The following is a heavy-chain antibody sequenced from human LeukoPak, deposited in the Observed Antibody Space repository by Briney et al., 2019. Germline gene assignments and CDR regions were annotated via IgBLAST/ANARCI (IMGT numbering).Heavy chain of an antibody. CDR3: ARVPNLSGWQYYFDY. V-gene: IGHV1-69*04. D-gene: IGHD6-19*01. J-gene: IGHJ4*02. Sequence: SVKVSCKASGGTFSSYAVSWVRQAPGQGLEWMGRIIPIFRIANYAQKFQGRVTITADKSTSTAYMELSSLRSEDTAVYYCARVPNLSGWQYYFDYWGQGTLVTVSS. CDR1: GGTFSSYA. CDR2: IIPIFRIA.